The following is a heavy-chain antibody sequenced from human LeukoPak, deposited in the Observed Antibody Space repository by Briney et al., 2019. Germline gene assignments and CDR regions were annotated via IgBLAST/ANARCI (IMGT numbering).Heavy chain of an antibody. CDR1: GYTFTSYY. CDR3: ARDRGLEMATTSQDQEDAFDI. J-gene: IGHJ3*02. CDR2: INPSGGST. V-gene: IGHV1-46*01. Sequence: ASVKVSCKASGYTFTSYYMHWVRQAPGQGLEWMGIINPSGGSTSYAQKFQGGVTMTRDTSTSTVYMELSSLRSEDTAVYYCARDRGLEMATTSQDQEDAFDIWGQGTMVTVSS. D-gene: IGHD5-24*01.